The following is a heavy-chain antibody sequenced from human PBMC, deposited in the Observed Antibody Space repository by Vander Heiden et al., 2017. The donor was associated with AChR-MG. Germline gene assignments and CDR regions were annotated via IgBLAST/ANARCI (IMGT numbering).Heavy chain of an antibody. V-gene: IGHV3-30-3*01. CDR1: GFTFRGYA. Sequence: QVQLVESGGGVVQPGRSLRLSCAASGFTFRGYAMHWVRQAPGKGLEWVAVISYDGSNKYYADSVKGRFTISRDNSKNTLYLQMNSLRAEDTAVYYCAREEADYGDPSGSTPWGQGTLVTVSS. CDR3: AREEADYGDPSGSTP. J-gene: IGHJ5*02. CDR2: ISYDGSNK. D-gene: IGHD4-17*01.